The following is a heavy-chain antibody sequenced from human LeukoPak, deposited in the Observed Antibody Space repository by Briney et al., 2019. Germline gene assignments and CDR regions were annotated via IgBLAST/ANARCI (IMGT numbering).Heavy chain of an antibody. D-gene: IGHD3-16*01. V-gene: IGHV4-59*01. Sequence: SETLSLTCTVSGASISSYYWSWIRQPPGKGLEWIGCIYGSGRTNYNASLISRVTISVDTSKNQFSLKLTSVTAADTAVYYCARGGGTLDYWGQGTLVTVSS. CDR1: GASISSYY. J-gene: IGHJ4*02. CDR2: IYGSGRT. CDR3: ARGGGTLDY.